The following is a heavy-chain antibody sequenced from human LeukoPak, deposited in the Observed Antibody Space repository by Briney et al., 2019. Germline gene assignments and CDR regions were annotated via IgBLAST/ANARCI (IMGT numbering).Heavy chain of an antibody. V-gene: IGHV1-69*05. J-gene: IGHJ4*02. CDR3: ARDVARKSPSWYPPLD. D-gene: IGHD6-13*01. Sequence: SVKVSCKASGGTFSSYAISWVRQAPGQGLEWMGGIIPIFGTANYAQKFQGRVTITTDESTSTAYMELSSLRSEDTAVYYCARDVARKSPSWYPPLDWGQGTLVTISS. CDR2: IIPIFGTA. CDR1: GGTFSSYA.